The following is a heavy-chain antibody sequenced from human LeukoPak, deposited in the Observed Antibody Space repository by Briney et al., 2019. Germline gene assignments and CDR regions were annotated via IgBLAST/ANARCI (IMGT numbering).Heavy chain of an antibody. CDR1: GFNFRDAA. CDR3: AKDIQLST. D-gene: IGHD5-24*01. V-gene: IGHV3-23*01. Sequence: GSLRLSCAASGFNFRDAAMIWFGQAPGKGLEWVSLISFSGDNSYYADSVKGRFTISRDNSKYTLSLQMNSLRVEDTAIYYCAKDIQLSTWGLGTMVTVSS. CDR2: ISFSGDNS. J-gene: IGHJ3*01.